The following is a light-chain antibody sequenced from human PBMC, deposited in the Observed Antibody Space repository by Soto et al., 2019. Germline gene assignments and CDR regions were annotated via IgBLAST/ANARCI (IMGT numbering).Light chain of an antibody. CDR3: QQYGSSSTWT. V-gene: IGKV3-20*01. J-gene: IGKJ1*01. CDR2: NAS. CDR1: QSVSSSY. Sequence: EIVLTQSPGTLSLSPGERATLSCRASQSVSSSYLAWYQQKPGQAPRLLIYNASSRATGIPDRFSGSGSGTDFTLTISRLEPEDFAVYYCQQYGSSSTWTFGQGTKVDIK.